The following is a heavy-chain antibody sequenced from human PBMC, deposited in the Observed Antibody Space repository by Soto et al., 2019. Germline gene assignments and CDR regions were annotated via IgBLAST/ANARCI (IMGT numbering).Heavy chain of an antibody. J-gene: IGHJ4*02. D-gene: IGHD2-8*01. Sequence: AGGSPRLSCVGSDFSLSGFYMSWVRQAPGKGLEWLSFISMSGSYKTYAASVEGRFTISRDNVKNILYLQMDSLRVEDTAVYYCASRGHCSNGQCHPFDYWGQGTQVTVSS. CDR2: ISMSGSYK. CDR3: ASRGHCSNGQCHPFDY. CDR1: DFSLSGFY. V-gene: IGHV3-11*06.